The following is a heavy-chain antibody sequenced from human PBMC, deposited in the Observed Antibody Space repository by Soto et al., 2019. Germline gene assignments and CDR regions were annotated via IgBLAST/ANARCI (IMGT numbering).Heavy chain of an antibody. J-gene: IGHJ5*02. CDR3: ASHGPDFACFGWFHP. Sequence: SETLSLTCTVSGGSISSYYWSWIRQPPGKGLEWIGYIYYSGSTNYNPSLKSRVTISVDTSKNQFSLKLSSVTAADTAVYYCASHGPDFACFGWFHPWGQGPLVTVPS. CDR2: IYYSGST. CDR1: GGSISSYY. D-gene: IGHD2-15*01. V-gene: IGHV4-59*08.